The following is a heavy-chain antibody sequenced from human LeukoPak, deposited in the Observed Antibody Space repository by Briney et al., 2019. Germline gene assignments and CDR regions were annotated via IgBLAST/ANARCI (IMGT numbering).Heavy chain of an antibody. D-gene: IGHD3-16*02. CDR1: GYTFSSYA. Sequence: LRRSCAASGYTFSSYAMHCVRQAPGKGLEWVAVISYDGSNKYYADSVKGRFTISRDNSKNTLYLQMNSLRAEDTAVYYCARDKFYDYVWGSYLDYWGQEPWSPSPQ. CDR2: ISYDGSNK. CDR3: ARDKFYDYVWGSYLDY. V-gene: IGHV3-30*04. J-gene: IGHJ4*01.